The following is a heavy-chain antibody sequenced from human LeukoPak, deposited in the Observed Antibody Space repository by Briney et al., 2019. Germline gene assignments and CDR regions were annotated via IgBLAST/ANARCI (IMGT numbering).Heavy chain of an antibody. V-gene: IGHV1-46*01. Sequence: ASVKVSCKASGYTFTGYYMHRVRQAPGQGLEWIGIINPSGGSTSYAQKFQGRVTMTRDTSTSTVYMELSSLRSEDTAVYYCARDFLMLAMVRGAYYYYGMDVWGQGTTVTVSS. CDR3: ARDFLMLAMVRGAYYYYGMDV. CDR1: GYTFTGYY. CDR2: INPSGGST. D-gene: IGHD3-10*01. J-gene: IGHJ6*02.